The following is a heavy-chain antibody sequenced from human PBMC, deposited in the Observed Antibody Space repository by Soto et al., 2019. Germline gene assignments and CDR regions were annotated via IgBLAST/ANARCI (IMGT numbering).Heavy chain of an antibody. J-gene: IGHJ6*02. CDR1: GDSVSSNSAA. CDR3: AREVADRYYYYYGIDV. CDR2: TYYRSKWYN. D-gene: IGHD6-6*01. Sequence: SQTLSLTCAISGDSVSSNSAAWNWIRQSPSRGLEWLGRTYYRSKWYNDYAVSVKSRITVNPDTSKNQFSLQLNSVTPEDTAVYYCAREVADRYYYYYGIDVWGQGPTVTVYS. V-gene: IGHV6-1*01.